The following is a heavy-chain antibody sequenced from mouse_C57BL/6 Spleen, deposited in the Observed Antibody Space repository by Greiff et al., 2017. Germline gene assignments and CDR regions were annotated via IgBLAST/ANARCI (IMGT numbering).Heavy chain of an antibody. Sequence: QVQLQQSGAELVRPGASVTLSCKASGYTFTDYEMHWVKQTPVHDLEWIGAIDPETGGTAYNQKFKGKAILTADKSSSTAYMELRSLTSEDSAVYYCTRRGYDYDPFAYWGQGTLVTVSA. CDR2: IDPETGGT. CDR3: TRRGYDYDPFAY. J-gene: IGHJ3*01. D-gene: IGHD2-4*01. CDR1: GYTFTDYE. V-gene: IGHV1-15*01.